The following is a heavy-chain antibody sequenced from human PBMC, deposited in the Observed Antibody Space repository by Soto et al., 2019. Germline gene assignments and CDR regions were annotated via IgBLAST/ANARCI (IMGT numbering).Heavy chain of an antibody. CDR3: ASDHYDYWSGSYQTHYYFDF. CDR1: GFSFRTYA. CDR2: ISYDGRNK. V-gene: IGHV3-30*03. Sequence: GGSLRLSCAASGFSFRTYAMHWVRQAPGKGLEWVAYISYDGRNKDYADSVKGRFTISRDNSENTLSLQMNSLRPEDTAVYYCASDHYDYWSGSYQTHYYFDFWGHGTPVTVSS. J-gene: IGHJ4*01. D-gene: IGHD3-3*01.